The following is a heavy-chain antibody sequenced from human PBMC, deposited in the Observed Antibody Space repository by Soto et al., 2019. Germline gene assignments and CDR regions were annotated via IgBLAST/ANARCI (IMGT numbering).Heavy chain of an antibody. CDR2: ISGSGGST. CDR3: AKALNSAVAGRGGYYYYGMDV. Sequence: PGGSLRLSCAASGFTFSSYAMSWVRQAPGKGLEWVSAISGSGGSTYYADSVKGRFTISRDNSKNTLYLQMNSLRAEDTAVYYCAKALNSAVAGRGGYYYYGMDVWGQGTTVTVSS. CDR1: GFTFSSYA. J-gene: IGHJ6*02. D-gene: IGHD6-19*01. V-gene: IGHV3-23*01.